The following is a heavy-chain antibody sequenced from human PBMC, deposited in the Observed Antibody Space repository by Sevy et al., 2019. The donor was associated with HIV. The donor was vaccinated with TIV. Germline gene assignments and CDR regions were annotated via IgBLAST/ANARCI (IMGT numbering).Heavy chain of an antibody. D-gene: IGHD3-10*01. J-gene: IGHJ6*02. CDR1: GYTFTGYY. Sequence: ASVKASCKASGYTFTGYYMHWVRQAPGQGLEWMGWINPNSGGTNYAQKFQGRVTMTRDTSISTAYMELSRLRSDDTAVYYCAREWIITMVRGVNYYYGMDVWGQGTTVTVSS. CDR3: AREWIITMVRGVNYYYGMDV. CDR2: INPNSGGT. V-gene: IGHV1-2*02.